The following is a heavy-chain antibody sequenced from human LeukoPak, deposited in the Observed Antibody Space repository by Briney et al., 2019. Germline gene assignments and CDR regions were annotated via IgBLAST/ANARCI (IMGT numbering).Heavy chain of an antibody. V-gene: IGHV3-7*01. Sequence: ETLSLTCTVSGVSINSGGYYWSWVRQAPGKGLEWVANIKQDGSEKYYVDSVKGRFTISRDNAKNSLYLQMNSLRAEDTAVYYCAREYCSSTSCQFDYWGQGTLVTVSS. CDR3: AREYCSSTSCQFDY. D-gene: IGHD2-2*01. J-gene: IGHJ4*02. CDR2: IKQDGSEK. CDR1: GVSINSGGYY.